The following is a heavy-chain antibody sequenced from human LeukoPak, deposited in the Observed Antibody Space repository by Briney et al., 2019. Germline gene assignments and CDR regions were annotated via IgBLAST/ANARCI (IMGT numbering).Heavy chain of an antibody. Sequence: PGGSLRLSCAASGFTFDDYAMHWVRQAPGKGLEWVSGISWNSGSIGYADSVKGRFTISRDNAKNSLYLQMNSLRAENTAVYYCAKDLQTYYYGSGSYSSGGYFDYWGQGTLVTVSS. CDR2: ISWNSGSI. V-gene: IGHV3-9*01. D-gene: IGHD3-10*01. CDR3: AKDLQTYYYGSGSYSSGGYFDY. J-gene: IGHJ4*02. CDR1: GFTFDDYA.